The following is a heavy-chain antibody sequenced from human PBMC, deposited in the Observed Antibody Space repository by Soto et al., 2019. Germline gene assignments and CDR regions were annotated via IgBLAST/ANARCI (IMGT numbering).Heavy chain of an antibody. V-gene: IGHV3-21*01. D-gene: IGHD5-18*01. CDR1: GFTFTTYG. CDR2: ISSSSGTI. Sequence: ELQLVESGGGLVKPGGSLRLSCAASGFTFTTYGMNWVRQAPGKGLEWVSSISSSSGTIYYADSVKGRVTISRDNAKNSLYLQMDSLRADDTAVYYCARGSYGTYDYWGQGTLVTVSS. J-gene: IGHJ4*02. CDR3: ARGSYGTYDY.